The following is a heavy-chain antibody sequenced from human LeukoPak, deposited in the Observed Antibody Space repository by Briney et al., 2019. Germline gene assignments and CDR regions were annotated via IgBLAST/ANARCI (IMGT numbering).Heavy chain of an antibody. CDR3: ARAPPRITIFGVVTAPYYFDY. D-gene: IGHD3-3*01. CDR2: ISYDGSNK. J-gene: IGHJ4*02. V-gene: IGHV3-30-3*01. Sequence: PGGSLRLSCAASGFTFSSYALHWVRQAPGKGLEWVAVISYDGSNKYYADSVKGRFTISRDNSKNTLYLQMNSLRAEDTAVYYCARAPPRITIFGVVTAPYYFDYWGQGTLVTVSS. CDR1: GFTFSSYA.